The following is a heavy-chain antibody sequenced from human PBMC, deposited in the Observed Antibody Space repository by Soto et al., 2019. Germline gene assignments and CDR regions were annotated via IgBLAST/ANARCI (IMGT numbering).Heavy chain of an antibody. CDR1: GYTFTSYG. CDR2: ISAYNGNT. Sequence: QVQLVQSGAEVKKPGASVKVSCKASGYTFTSYGISWVRQAPGQGLEWMGWISAYNGNTNYAQKLQGRVTMTTDTSTSTAYMELRSLRSDDMAVYYCAAAIAAAPAPFYGMDVWGQGTTVTVSS. D-gene: IGHD6-13*01. J-gene: IGHJ6*02. CDR3: AAAIAAAPAPFYGMDV. V-gene: IGHV1-18*03.